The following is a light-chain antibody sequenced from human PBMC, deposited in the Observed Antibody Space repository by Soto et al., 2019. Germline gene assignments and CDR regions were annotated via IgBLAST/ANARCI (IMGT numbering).Light chain of an antibody. V-gene: IGKV3-11*01. CDR1: QSVSSY. CDR3: QQRSNWPRYT. J-gene: IGKJ2*01. Sequence: EIVLTQSPATLSLSPGERATLSCRASQSVSSYLAWYQQKPGQAPRLLISDASNRATGIPARFSGSGSGTDFTLTISSLEPEDFAVSYCQQRSNWPRYTFGQGTKLEIK. CDR2: DAS.